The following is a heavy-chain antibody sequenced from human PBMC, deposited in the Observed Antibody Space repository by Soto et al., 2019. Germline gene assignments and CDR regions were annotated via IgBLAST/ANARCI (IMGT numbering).Heavy chain of an antibody. CDR3: ARGGGSDYFDY. Sequence: SETLSLTCTVSGASITFGGYSWSWIRQTPGKGLEWIGYINHLETTFYNPSFESRLTLSIDGAKNQFSLKLHSMSAADRAVYFCARGGGSDYFDYWGQGILVTVSS. CDR2: INHLETT. V-gene: IGHV4-30-2*01. D-gene: IGHD1-26*01. CDR1: GASITFGGYS. J-gene: IGHJ4*02.